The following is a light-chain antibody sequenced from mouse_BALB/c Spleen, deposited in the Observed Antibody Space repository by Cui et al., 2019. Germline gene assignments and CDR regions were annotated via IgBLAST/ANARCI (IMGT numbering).Light chain of an antibody. CDR2: WAS. V-gene: IGKV6-23*01. Sequence: DIVMTQSHKFMSTSVGDRVSITCKASQDVGTAVAWYQQKPGQSPKLLIYWASTRHTGVPSRFTGSGSGTDFTLTISNVQSEDLADYFCQQYSSYPWTFGGGTKLEIK. J-gene: IGKJ1*01. CDR3: QQYSSYPWT. CDR1: QDVGTA.